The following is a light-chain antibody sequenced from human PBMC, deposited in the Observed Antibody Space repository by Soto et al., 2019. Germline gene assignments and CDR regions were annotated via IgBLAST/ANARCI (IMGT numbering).Light chain of an antibody. Sequence: DLQMTQSPSSLSASVGDRVIITCRASQSIASYLIWYQQKPGQAPKVLIYGASTLQSGVPSRFSGSGSGTDFTLTISSLQPEDFATYYCQQSYSIPPYTFGQGTKLEIK. CDR3: QQSYSIPPYT. V-gene: IGKV1-39*01. J-gene: IGKJ2*01. CDR1: QSIASY. CDR2: GAS.